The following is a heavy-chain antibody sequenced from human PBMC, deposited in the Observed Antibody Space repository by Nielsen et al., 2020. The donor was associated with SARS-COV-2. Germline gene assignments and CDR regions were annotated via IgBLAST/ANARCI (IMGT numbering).Heavy chain of an antibody. CDR3: ASLTYYYDSSGYHLYGMDV. D-gene: IGHD3-22*01. J-gene: IGHJ6*02. Sequence: SVKVSCKASGGTFSSYGISWVRQAPGQGLEWMGGIITIFGTANYAQKFQGRVTITRDTSASTAYMELSSLRSEDTAVYYCASLTYYYDSSGYHLYGMDVWGQGTTVTVSS. CDR2: IITIFGTA. V-gene: IGHV1-69*05. CDR1: GGTFSSYG.